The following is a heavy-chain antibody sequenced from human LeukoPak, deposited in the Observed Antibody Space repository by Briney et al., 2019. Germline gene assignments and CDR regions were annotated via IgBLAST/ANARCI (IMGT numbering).Heavy chain of an antibody. V-gene: IGHV4-34*01. CDR2: INHSGST. Sequence: PSETLSLTCAVYGGSFSGYYWSWIRQPPGKGLEWIGEINHSGSTNYNPSLKSRVTISLDTSKNQFSLKLSSVTAADTAVYYCARGRRGYSYGSSYYYYYYMDVWGKGTTVTVSS. CDR3: ARGRRGYSYGSSYYYYYYMDV. D-gene: IGHD5-18*01. J-gene: IGHJ6*03. CDR1: GGSFSGYY.